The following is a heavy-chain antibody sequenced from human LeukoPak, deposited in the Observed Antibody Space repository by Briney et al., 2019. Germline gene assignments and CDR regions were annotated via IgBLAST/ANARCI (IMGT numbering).Heavy chain of an antibody. Sequence: GGSLRLSCAASGFTFSSYAMSWVRQAPGKGLEWVSAISGSGGSTYYADSVKGWFTISRDNSKNTLYLQMNSLRAEDTAVYYCAKAPPTVTTPRLKTHYFDYWGQGTLVTVSS. J-gene: IGHJ4*02. CDR1: GFTFSSYA. V-gene: IGHV3-23*01. D-gene: IGHD4-17*01. CDR3: AKAPPTVTTPRLKTHYFDY. CDR2: ISGSGGST.